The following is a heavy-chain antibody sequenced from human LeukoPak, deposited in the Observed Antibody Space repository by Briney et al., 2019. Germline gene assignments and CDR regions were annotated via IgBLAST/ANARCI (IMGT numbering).Heavy chain of an antibody. V-gene: IGHV3-30*18. CDR3: AKGDNYYDASGYYLSKALFDY. D-gene: IGHD3-22*01. J-gene: IGHJ4*02. CDR2: LSYNGRNI. Sequence: GGSLRVSCAASGFTFSTYAMHWVRQAPGKGLEWVAGLSYNGRNIYYADSVKGRFTVSRDNSKNTLYMQMNSLRADDTAVYYCAKGDNYYDASGYYLSKALFDYLGQGTLVTVSS. CDR1: GFTFSTYA.